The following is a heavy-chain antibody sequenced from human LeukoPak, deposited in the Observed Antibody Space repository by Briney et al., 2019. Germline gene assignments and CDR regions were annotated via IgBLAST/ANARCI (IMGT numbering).Heavy chain of an antibody. Sequence: GGSLRLSCAASGFTFSSYAMSWVRQAPGKGLEWVSAISGSGGSTYSADSVKGRFTISRDNSKNTLYLQMNSLRAEDTAVYYCAKDNAYYDSSGYYDAFDIWGQGTMVTVSS. CDR3: AKDNAYYDSSGYYDAFDI. J-gene: IGHJ3*02. V-gene: IGHV3-23*01. D-gene: IGHD3-22*01. CDR1: GFTFSSYA. CDR2: ISGSGGST.